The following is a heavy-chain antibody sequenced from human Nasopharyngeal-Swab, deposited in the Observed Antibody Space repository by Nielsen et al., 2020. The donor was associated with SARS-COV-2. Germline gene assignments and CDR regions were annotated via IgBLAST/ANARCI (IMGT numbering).Heavy chain of an antibody. J-gene: IGHJ4*02. CDR3: TTSIVLMVYAMEEGY. V-gene: IGHV3-11*01. D-gene: IGHD2-8*01. CDR2: ISTSGSRT. Sequence: GGSLRLSCAASGFTFSDYYMAWIRQAPGKGLEWVSYISTSGSRTDSADSVKGRFTISRDNANNLLYLQMNSLKTEDTAVYYCTTSIVLMVYAMEEGYWGQGTLVTVSS. CDR1: GFTFSDYY.